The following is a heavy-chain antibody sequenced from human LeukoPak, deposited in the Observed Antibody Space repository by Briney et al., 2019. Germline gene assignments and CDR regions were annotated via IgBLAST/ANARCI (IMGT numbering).Heavy chain of an antibody. Sequence: SETLSLTCAVYGGSFSGYYWSWIRQPPGKGLEWIGEINHSGSTNYNPSLKSRVTISVDTSKNQFSLKLSSVTAADTAVYYCARGFPILEWLHGSWFDPWGQGTLVTVSS. D-gene: IGHD3-3*01. J-gene: IGHJ5*02. CDR3: ARGFPILEWLHGSWFDP. CDR1: GGSFSGYY. CDR2: INHSGST. V-gene: IGHV4-34*01.